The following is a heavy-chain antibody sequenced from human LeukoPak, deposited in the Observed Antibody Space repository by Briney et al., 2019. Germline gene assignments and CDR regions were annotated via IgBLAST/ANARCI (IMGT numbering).Heavy chain of an antibody. CDR1: GFTFSSYA. Sequence: GGSLRLSCAASGFTFSSYAMHWVRQAPGKGLEWVAVISYDGSNKYYADSVKGRFTISRDNSKNTLYLQMNSLRAEDTAVYYCARDIVVVPAAILYYYGMDVGGKGTTVTVSS. V-gene: IGHV3-30*04. CDR3: ARDIVVVPAAILYYYGMDV. CDR2: ISYDGSNK. D-gene: IGHD2-2*01. J-gene: IGHJ6*04.